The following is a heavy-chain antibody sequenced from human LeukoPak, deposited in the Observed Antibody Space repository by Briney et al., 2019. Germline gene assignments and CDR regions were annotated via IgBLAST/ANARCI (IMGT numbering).Heavy chain of an antibody. J-gene: IGHJ4*02. D-gene: IGHD6-13*01. CDR2: IWSDGSTK. V-gene: IGHV3-33*01. CDR1: GFTFSSYG. Sequence: GGSLRLSCVASGFTFSSYGRHWVRQAPGKGLEWVAIIWSDGSTKYYVGSVKGRFTISRDSSKSTLYLQMNSPRAEDTAVYYCARDSATSVGIPLYWGRGTVVTVSS. CDR3: ARDSATSVGIPLY.